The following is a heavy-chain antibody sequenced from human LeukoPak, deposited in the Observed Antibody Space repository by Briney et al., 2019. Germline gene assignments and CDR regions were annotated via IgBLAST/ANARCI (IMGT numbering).Heavy chain of an antibody. CDR2: ISAYNGNT. J-gene: IGHJ4*02. Sequence: ASVKVSCKASGYTFTSYDITWVRQAPGQGLEWMGWISAYNGNTNYAQKVQGRVTMTTDTSTSTAYMDLRSRRSDDTAVYYCARISHYYGSEIEYWGQGTLVTVSS. V-gene: IGHV1-18*01. CDR1: GYTFTSYD. CDR3: ARISHYYGSEIEY. D-gene: IGHD3-10*01.